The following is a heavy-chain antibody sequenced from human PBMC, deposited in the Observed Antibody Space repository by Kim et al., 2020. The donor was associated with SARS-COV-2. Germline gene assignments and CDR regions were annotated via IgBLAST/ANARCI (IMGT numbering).Heavy chain of an antibody. Sequence: GGSLRLSCAASGFTLSHYWMTWVRQAPGKGLEWVANINQDGGVTHYVDSVKGRFTISRDNAKNSLFLQMNSLRAEDTAVYYCASGAVVVTASGAFDIWGREPVVTVS. J-gene: IGHJ3*02. D-gene: IGHD2-21*02. V-gene: IGHV3-7*03. CDR1: GFTLSHYW. CDR2: INQDGGVT. CDR3: ASGAVVVTASGAFDI.